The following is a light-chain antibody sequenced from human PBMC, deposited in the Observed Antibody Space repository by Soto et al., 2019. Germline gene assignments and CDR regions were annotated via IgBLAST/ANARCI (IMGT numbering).Light chain of an antibody. Sequence: EIVLTQSPGTLSLSSGERATLSCRASQSVRSNYLAWYQQKPGQAPRLLIYGASSRATGIPDRFGGSGFGTDCPLTISRLESEDVAVYYCQQYASSPLTFGGGTKVEIK. CDR3: QQYASSPLT. J-gene: IGKJ4*02. CDR1: QSVRSNY. V-gene: IGKV3-20*01. CDR2: GAS.